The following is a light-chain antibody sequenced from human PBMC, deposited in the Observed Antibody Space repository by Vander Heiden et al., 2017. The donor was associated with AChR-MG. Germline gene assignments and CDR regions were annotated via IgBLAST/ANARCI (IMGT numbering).Light chain of an antibody. CDR3: QQRSNWPRGT. J-gene: IGKJ4*01. Sequence: EIVLTQSHATLSLPPGERATLSCRASQSVSSYLAWYQQKPGQAPRLLIYDASSGSGTDFTLTISSLEPEDFAVYYCQQRSNWPRGTFGGGTKVEIK. CDR2: DAS. V-gene: IGKV3-11*01. CDR1: QSVSSY.